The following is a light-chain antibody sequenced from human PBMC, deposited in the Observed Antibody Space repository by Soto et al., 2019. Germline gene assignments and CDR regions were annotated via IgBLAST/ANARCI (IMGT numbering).Light chain of an antibody. Sequence: QSVLTQSASVSGSPGQSITISCTGTSRDVGAYDYVSWYLQYPDKAPQLLIYYVDHRPSWVSSRFSGSKSGNTASLTISGLQAEDEGDYYCCSYADGSIYFFGTGTKVTVL. CDR3: CSYADGSIYF. V-gene: IGLV2-14*03. CDR2: YVD. J-gene: IGLJ1*01. CDR1: SRDVGAYDY.